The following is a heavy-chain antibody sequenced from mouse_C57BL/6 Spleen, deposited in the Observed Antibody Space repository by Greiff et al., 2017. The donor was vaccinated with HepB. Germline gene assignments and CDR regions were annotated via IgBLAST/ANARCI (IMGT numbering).Heavy chain of an antibody. CDR2: IDPETGGT. Sequence: VQLQQSGAELVRPGASVTLSCKASGYTFTDYEMHWVKQTPVHGLEWIGAIDPETGGTAYNQKFKGKAILTADKSSSTAYMELRSLTSEDSAVYYCTRSCDGYRYFDVWGTGTTVTVSS. CDR1: GYTFTDYE. CDR3: TRSCDGYRYFDV. D-gene: IGHD2-3*01. J-gene: IGHJ1*03. V-gene: IGHV1-15*01.